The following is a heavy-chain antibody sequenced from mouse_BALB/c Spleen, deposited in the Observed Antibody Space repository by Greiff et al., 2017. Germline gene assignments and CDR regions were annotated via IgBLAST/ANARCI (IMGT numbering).Heavy chain of an antibody. CDR3: ARGPLGAMDY. V-gene: IGHV5-6-5*01. J-gene: IGHJ4*01. CDR2: ISSGGRT. Sequence: EVQLVESGGGLVKPGGSLKLSCAASGFTFSSDAMSWVRQTPEKRLEWVASISSGGRTYYPDSVKGRFTISRDNARNILYLQMSSLRSEDTAMYYCARGPLGAMDYWGKGTAVSV. CDR1: GFTFSSDA.